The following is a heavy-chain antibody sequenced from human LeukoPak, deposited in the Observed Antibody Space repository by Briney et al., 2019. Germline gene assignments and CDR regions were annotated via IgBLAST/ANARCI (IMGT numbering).Heavy chain of an antibody. CDR1: GYTFTSYG. CDR2: ISAYNGNT. CDR3: ARVMQGRFLEWLLPPYGMDV. Sequence: EASVNVSSRASGYTFTSYGISWVRQAPGQGLEWMGWISAYNGNTNYAQKLQGRVTITTDTSTSTAYMELRSLRSDDTAVYYCARVMQGRFLEWLLPPYGMDVWGQGTTVTVSS. J-gene: IGHJ6*02. D-gene: IGHD3-3*01. V-gene: IGHV1-18*01.